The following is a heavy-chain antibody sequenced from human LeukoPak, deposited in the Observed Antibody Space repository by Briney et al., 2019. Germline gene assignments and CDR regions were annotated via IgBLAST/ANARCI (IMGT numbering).Heavy chain of an antibody. CDR1: GFTFSSYS. D-gene: IGHD3-10*01. CDR2: ISDSGGST. J-gene: IGHJ4*02. V-gene: IGHV3-23*01. CDR3: AKRGIVIRAVIIVGFHKEAYYFDY. Sequence: GGSLRLSCAASGFTFSSYSMNWVRQAPGKGLEWVAGISDSGGSTNYADSVKGRFTISRDNPNNTLYLQMNSLRAEDTAVYFCAKRGIVIRAVIIVGFHKEAYYFDYWGQGALVTVSS.